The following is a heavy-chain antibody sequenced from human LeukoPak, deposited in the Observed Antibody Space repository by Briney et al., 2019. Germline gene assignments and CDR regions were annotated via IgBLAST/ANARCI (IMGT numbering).Heavy chain of an antibody. J-gene: IGHJ4*02. D-gene: IGHD4-11*01. V-gene: IGHV3-23*01. Sequence: GGSLRLSCAASGITFDNYIMNWVRQAPGKGLEWVAAISGGGGNSWYADSVKGRFTISRDTSKNTVHLQMNSLKVDDTAVYYCARDLTTFESWGQGTLVSVSS. CDR2: ISGGGGNS. CDR1: GITFDNYI. CDR3: ARDLTTFES.